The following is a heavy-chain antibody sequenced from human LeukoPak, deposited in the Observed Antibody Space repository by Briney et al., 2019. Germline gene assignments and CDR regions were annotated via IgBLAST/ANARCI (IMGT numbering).Heavy chain of an antibody. V-gene: IGHV1-69*01. CDR1: GGTFSSYV. D-gene: IGHD4-17*01. CDR2: IIPIFGTA. Sequence: SVKVSCKASGGTFSSYVISWERQAPGQGLEWMGGIIPIFGTANYAQKFQGRVTITADESTSTAYMELSSLRSEDTAVYYCARDRRNYGDYYFDYWGQGTLVTVSS. CDR3: ARDRRNYGDYYFDY. J-gene: IGHJ4*02.